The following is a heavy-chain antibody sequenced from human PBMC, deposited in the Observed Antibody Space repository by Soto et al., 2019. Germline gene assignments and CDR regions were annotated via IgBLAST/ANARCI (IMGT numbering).Heavy chain of an antibody. CDR3: ARVLHYDFWSGYYKVIAGYFQH. V-gene: IGHV3-23*01. J-gene: IGHJ1*01. CDR1: GFTFRSYA. CDR2: ISGSGGST. Sequence: LRLSCAASGFTFRSYAMSWVRQAPGKGLEWVSAISGSGGSTYYADSVKGRFTISRDNSKNTLYLQMNSLRAEDTAVYYCARVLHYDFWSGYYKVIAGYFQHWGQGTLVTVSS. D-gene: IGHD3-3*01.